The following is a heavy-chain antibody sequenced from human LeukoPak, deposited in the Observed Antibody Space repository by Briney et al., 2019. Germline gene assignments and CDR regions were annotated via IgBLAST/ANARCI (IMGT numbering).Heavy chain of an antibody. CDR3: ARDREAARPGWFDP. CDR1: GYTFKTYG. V-gene: IGHV1-18*01. D-gene: IGHD6-6*01. CDR2: NHPYNGNT. J-gene: IGHJ5*02. Sequence: ASVKVSCKASGYTFKTYGISWMRQAPGRGLEWMGWNHPYNGNTNYAQKVQGRLTMTTDTSTSTAYMELRSLRSDDTAVYYCARDREAARPGWFDPWGQGTLVTVSS.